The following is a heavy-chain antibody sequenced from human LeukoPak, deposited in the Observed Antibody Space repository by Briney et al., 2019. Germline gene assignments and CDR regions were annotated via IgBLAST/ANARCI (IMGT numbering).Heavy chain of an antibody. CDR1: GFTFGDHS. J-gene: IGHJ4*02. CDR2: IRSKAYGGTA. D-gene: IGHD3-9*01. CDR3: TREIRYFDWLQADY. Sequence: PGGSLRLSCTASGFTFGDHSVSWFRQAPGKGLEGVGFIRSKAYGGTAEYAASVKGRFTISRDDSKSVAYLQMDSLKTEDTAVYYCTREIRYFDWLQADYWGQGTLVTVSS. V-gene: IGHV3-49*03.